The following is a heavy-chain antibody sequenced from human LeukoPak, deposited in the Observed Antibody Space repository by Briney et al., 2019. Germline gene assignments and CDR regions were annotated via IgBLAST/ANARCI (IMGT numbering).Heavy chain of an antibody. D-gene: IGHD3-16*01. J-gene: IGHJ6*02. CDR3: ARGPSKLGHYYYGMDV. V-gene: IGHV3-66*01. CDR1: GFTVSSNY. CDR2: IYSGGST. Sequence: GGSLRLSCAASGFTVSSNYMSWVRQAPGEGLEWVSVIYSGGSTYYADSVKGRFTISRDNSKNTLYLQMNSLRAEDTAVYYCARGPSKLGHYYYGMDVWGQGTTVTVSS.